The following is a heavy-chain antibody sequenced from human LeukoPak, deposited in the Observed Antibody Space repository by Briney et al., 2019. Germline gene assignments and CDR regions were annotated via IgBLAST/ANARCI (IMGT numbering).Heavy chain of an antibody. V-gene: IGHV5-51*01. CDR1: GYSFTSYW. Sequence: GESLKISCKGSGYSFTSYWIGWVRQMPGKGLGWMGIIYPGDSASRSSPSFQGQVTISADKSISTAYLQWSSLKASDTAMYYCARAELRYFDWLPTTHAFDIWGQGTMVTVSS. D-gene: IGHD3-9*01. CDR3: ARAELRYFDWLPTTHAFDI. CDR2: IYPGDSAS. J-gene: IGHJ3*02.